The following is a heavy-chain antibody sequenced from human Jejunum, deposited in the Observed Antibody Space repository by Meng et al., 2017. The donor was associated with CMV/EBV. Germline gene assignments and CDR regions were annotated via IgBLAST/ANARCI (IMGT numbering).Heavy chain of an antibody. J-gene: IGHJ5*02. D-gene: IGHD6-19*01. Sequence: QISLQESGPPLVKPTQTLTLTCSFSGFSLTTNGVGVGWIRRPPGKALEWLALIYWDDDIHYSPSLKNRLTIIKDTSKNRVVLIMTDMDPVDTATYYCAYRRGGGSGWNWFGPWGQGTLVTVPQ. CDR2: IYWDDDI. CDR3: AYRRGGGSGWNWFGP. V-gene: IGHV2-5*02. CDR1: GFSLTTNGVG.